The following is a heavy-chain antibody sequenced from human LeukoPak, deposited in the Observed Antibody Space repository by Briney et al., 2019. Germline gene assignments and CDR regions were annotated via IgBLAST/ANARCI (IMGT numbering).Heavy chain of an antibody. J-gene: IGHJ4*02. CDR1: GGSISSGGYY. Sequence: SETLSLTGTVSGGSISSGGYYWSWIRQHPGKGLEWIGYIYYSGSTYYNPSLKSRVTISVDTSKNQFSLKLSSVTAADTAVYYCAGYYDSSGYYWGFDYWGQGTLVTVSS. D-gene: IGHD3-22*01. CDR3: AGYYDSSGYYWGFDY. V-gene: IGHV4-31*03. CDR2: IYYSGST.